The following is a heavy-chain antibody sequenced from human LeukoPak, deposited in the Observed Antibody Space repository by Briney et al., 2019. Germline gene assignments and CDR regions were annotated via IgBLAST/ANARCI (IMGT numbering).Heavy chain of an antibody. D-gene: IGHD3-10*01. Sequence: GGSLRLSCAASGFTFSDYYMSWIRQAPGKGLEGVSYISSSSSYIYYADSVKGRFTISRDNAKNSLYLQMNSLRAEDTALYYCAKGIYPDGDGMDVWGQGTTVTVSS. CDR2: ISSSSSYI. CDR3: AKGIYPDGDGMDV. CDR1: GFTFSDYY. J-gene: IGHJ6*02. V-gene: IGHV3-11*05.